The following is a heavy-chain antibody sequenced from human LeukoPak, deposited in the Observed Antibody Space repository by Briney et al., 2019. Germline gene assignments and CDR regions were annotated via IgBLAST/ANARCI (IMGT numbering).Heavy chain of an antibody. V-gene: IGHV4-39*07. CDR3: ARDRRLTAIQSWFDP. CDR2: IYYSGST. CDR1: GGSISSSSYY. D-gene: IGHD2-21*02. Sequence: PSETLSLTCTVSGGSISSSSYYWGWIRQPPGKGLEWIVSIYYSGSTYNNPSLKSRVTISVDTSKNQFSLKLSSVTAADTAVYYCARDRRLTAIQSWFDPWGQGTLVTVSS. J-gene: IGHJ5*02.